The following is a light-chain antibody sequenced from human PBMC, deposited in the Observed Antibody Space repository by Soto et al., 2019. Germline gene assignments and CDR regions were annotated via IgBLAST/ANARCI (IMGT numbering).Light chain of an antibody. Sequence: QSALTQPASVSGSPGQSITISCTGTSSDVGGYNYVSWYQQHPGKAPKLMIYDVSNRPSGVSNRFSGSKSGNTASLTNSGLQAEDEADYHCSSYTSSSTVVFAGGTKLTVL. CDR1: SSDVGGYNY. V-gene: IGLV2-14*01. CDR2: DVS. CDR3: SSYTSSSTVV. J-gene: IGLJ2*01.